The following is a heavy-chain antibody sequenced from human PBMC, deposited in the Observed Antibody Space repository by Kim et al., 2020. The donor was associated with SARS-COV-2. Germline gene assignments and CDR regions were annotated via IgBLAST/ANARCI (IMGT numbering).Heavy chain of an antibody. CDR1: GFTFSSYA. Sequence: GGSLRLSCAASGFTFSSYAMSWVRQAPGKGLEWVSAISGSGGSTYYADSVKDRFTISRDNSKNTLYLQMNSLRAEDTAVYYCAKERYNWNDAIWFDPWGQGTLVTVSS. D-gene: IGHD1-1*01. CDR3: AKERYNWNDAIWFDP. J-gene: IGHJ5*02. V-gene: IGHV3-23*01. CDR2: ISGSGGST.